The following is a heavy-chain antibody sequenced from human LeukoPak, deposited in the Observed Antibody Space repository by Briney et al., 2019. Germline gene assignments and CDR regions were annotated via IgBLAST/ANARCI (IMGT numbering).Heavy chain of an antibody. Sequence: PGRSLRLSCAASGFTFSSYGMHWVRQAPGKGLEWVAVIWYDGSNKYYADSVKGRFTIFRDNSKNTLYLQMNSLRAEDTAVYYCAKSPFLGGSYNGNYLDYWGQGTLVTVSS. CDR3: AKSPFLGGSYNGNYLDY. CDR1: GFTFSSYG. J-gene: IGHJ4*02. D-gene: IGHD1-26*01. CDR2: IWYDGSNK. V-gene: IGHV3-33*06.